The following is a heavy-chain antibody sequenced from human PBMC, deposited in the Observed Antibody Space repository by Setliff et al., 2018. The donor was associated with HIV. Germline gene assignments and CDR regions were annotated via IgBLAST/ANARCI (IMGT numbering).Heavy chain of an antibody. V-gene: IGHV3-23*01. J-gene: IGHJ3*02. CDR3: AKGFYYDTGDGRVRAFDI. D-gene: IGHD3-22*01. CDR2: IAGNAINT. CDR1: GYTFNDYA. Sequence: LRLSCAVSGYTFNDYAMSWVRQAPGKGLEWVSTIAGNAINTYHADSVKGRFTISRDNSKNTLSLQMSSLRAEDTAVYFCAKGFYYDTGDGRVRAFDIWGQGTMVTV.